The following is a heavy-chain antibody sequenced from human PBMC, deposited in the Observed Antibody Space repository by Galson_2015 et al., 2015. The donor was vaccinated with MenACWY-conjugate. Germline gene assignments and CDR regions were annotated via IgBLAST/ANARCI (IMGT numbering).Heavy chain of an antibody. Sequence: SCAGSGFIFSSHWMHWVRQLPGEGLIWVSRMNGDGSIIDYADSVKGRFTTSRDNAKNMVFLQMDRLRAEDTAVYYCVRALNGDADYWGQGTLVTVSS. CDR1: GFIFSSHW. CDR3: VRALNGDADY. V-gene: IGHV3-74*01. D-gene: IGHD2-21*02. J-gene: IGHJ4*02. CDR2: MNGDGSII.